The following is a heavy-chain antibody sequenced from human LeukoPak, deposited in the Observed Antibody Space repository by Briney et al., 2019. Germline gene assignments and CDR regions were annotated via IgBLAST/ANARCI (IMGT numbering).Heavy chain of an antibody. CDR1: GFTFNSYS. D-gene: IGHD3-10*01. Sequence: GGSLRLSCAASGFTFNSYSMNWVRQAPGKGLEWVSSISSSSKYMYYSDSVKGRFTISRDNAENSLYLQMNSLRAEDTAVYFCARDVTMVRGAQDYYGMDVWGQGTTVTVSS. J-gene: IGHJ6*02. V-gene: IGHV3-21*04. CDR3: ARDVTMVRGAQDYYGMDV. CDR2: ISSSSKYM.